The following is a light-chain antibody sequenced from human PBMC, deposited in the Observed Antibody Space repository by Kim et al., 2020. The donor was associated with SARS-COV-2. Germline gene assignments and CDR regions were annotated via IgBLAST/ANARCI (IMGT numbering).Light chain of an antibody. V-gene: IGKV3-20*01. Sequence: EIVLTQSPGTLSVSPGSRAILSCRASQSVISSSLAWYQQRPGQPHRLIIYGASNRATDIPDRFSGRGSGTDFTLTISRLEPEDFAVYYCQQYGSSLITFGQGARLEIK. J-gene: IGKJ5*01. CDR3: QQYGSSLIT. CDR1: QSVISSS. CDR2: GAS.